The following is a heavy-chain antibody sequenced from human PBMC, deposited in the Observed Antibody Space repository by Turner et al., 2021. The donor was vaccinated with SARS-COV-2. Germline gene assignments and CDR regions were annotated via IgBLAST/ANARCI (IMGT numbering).Heavy chain of an antibody. Sequence: EVQLVESGGGLVKPGGSLRLSCAASGFTLSSYSMNWVRQAPGKGLEWVSFISSSISYIYYADSVKGRFTISRDNAKNSLYLQMNSLRAEDTAVYYCASIAAADPKYYHYYGMDVWGQGTTVTVSS. D-gene: IGHD6-13*01. CDR3: ASIAAADPKYYHYYGMDV. CDR2: ISSSISYI. CDR1: GFTLSSYS. J-gene: IGHJ6*02. V-gene: IGHV3-21*01.